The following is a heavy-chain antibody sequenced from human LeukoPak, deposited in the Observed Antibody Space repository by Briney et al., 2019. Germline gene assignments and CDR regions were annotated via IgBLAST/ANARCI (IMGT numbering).Heavy chain of an antibody. CDR2: IIPIFGTA. CDR1: GGTFSSYA. CDR3: ASTKSSRGAFDI. V-gene: IGHV1-69*05. J-gene: IGHJ3*02. Sequence: SVKVSCKASGGTFSSYAISWVRQAPGQGLEWMGGIIPIFGTANYAQKFQGRVTITTDESTSTAYMELSSLRSEDTAVYYCASTKSSRGAFDIWGQGTMVTVSS. D-gene: IGHD6-13*01.